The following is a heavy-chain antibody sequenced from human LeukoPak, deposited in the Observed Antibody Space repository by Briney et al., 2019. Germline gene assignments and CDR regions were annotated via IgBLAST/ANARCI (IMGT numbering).Heavy chain of an antibody. Sequence: PGGSLRLSCAASGFTFSDYYMSWIRQAPGKGLEWVSYISSSGSTIYYADSVKGRFTISRDNAKNSLYLQMNSLRAEDTAVYYCARGAITYVVPMWQNWFDPWGQGTLVTVSS. V-gene: IGHV3-11*01. J-gene: IGHJ5*02. CDR1: GFTFSDYY. CDR2: ISSSGSTI. CDR3: ARGAITYVVPMWQNWFDP. D-gene: IGHD2-21*01.